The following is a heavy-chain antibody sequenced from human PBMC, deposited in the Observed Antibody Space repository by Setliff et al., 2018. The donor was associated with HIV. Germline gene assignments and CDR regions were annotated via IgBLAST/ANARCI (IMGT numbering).Heavy chain of an antibody. CDR1: GGSFGAYY. J-gene: IGHJ5*02. Sequence: PSETLSLTCTLYGGSFGAYYWTWIRQSPEKGLEWIGEINHSGSTTYNPSLKSRVTISIDTSKNQFSLKLSSVTAADTAVYYCARALTTRTTMIRGSILRVGNWFDPWGQGTLVTVSS. CDR3: ARALTTRTTMIRGSILRVGNWFDP. D-gene: IGHD3-10*01. V-gene: IGHV4-34*01. CDR2: INHSGST.